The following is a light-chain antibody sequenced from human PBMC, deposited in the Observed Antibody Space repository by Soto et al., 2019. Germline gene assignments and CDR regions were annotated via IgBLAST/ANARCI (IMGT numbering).Light chain of an antibody. V-gene: IGLV2-8*01. CDR3: HSYASIHSLGV. CDR1: SSNVGGDKY. CDR2: GDN. Sequence: QSVLTQPPSASGAPGQSVTISCTGTSSNVGGDKYVPWYQQLPGKAPKLLIFGDNKRPSGVPDRFSGSKSGTSASLTVSGLQAEDEADYYCHSYASIHSLGVFGAGTKLTVL. J-gene: IGLJ1*01.